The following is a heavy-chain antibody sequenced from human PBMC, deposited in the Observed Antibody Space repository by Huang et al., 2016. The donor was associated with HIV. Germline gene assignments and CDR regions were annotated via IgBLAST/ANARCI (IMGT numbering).Heavy chain of an antibody. V-gene: IGHV3-30*18. Sequence: QVQLVESGGGVVQPGTSLRLSCAASGFIFSNFGMQWVRQAPGKGLEWGAVISYDGRSDRYSDSVKGRFTISRDNDKNTLSLEMNRLRHDDTAVYYCAKESRWFSDFDQWGQGTLVTVSS. CDR3: AKESRWFSDFDQ. CDR1: GFIFSNFG. J-gene: IGHJ5*02. CDR2: ISYDGRSD. D-gene: IGHD2-15*01.